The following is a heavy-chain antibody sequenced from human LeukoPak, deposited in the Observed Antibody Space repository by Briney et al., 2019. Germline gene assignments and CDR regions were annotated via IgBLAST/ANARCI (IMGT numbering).Heavy chain of an antibody. D-gene: IGHD5-18*01. Sequence: GGSLRLSCAASGFTFSNFWMHWVRQTPEKGLVWVSRIDSGGTNTGYADSVQGRFTISRDNAKNTLYLQMNSLRAEDTAVYYCTRDSSYGYDFWGQGTLVTVSS. V-gene: IGHV3-74*01. CDR2: IDSGGTNT. J-gene: IGHJ4*02. CDR3: TRDSSYGYDF. CDR1: GFTFSNFW.